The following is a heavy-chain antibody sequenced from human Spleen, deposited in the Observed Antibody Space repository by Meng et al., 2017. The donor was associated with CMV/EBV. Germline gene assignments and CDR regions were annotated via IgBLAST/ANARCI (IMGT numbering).Heavy chain of an antibody. J-gene: IGHJ4*02. D-gene: IGHD2-21*01. CDR3: ARGGVVVIAHNDY. Sequence: ASVKVSCKTSGYTFSGYYMHWVRQAPGQGLEWMGWINPNSGDTYYAQKFQGRITMTRDRSNTTAYMELSRLRSDDTAVYYCARGGVVVIAHNDYWGQGTLVTVSS. CDR2: INPNSGDT. V-gene: IGHV1-2*02. CDR1: GYTFSGYY.